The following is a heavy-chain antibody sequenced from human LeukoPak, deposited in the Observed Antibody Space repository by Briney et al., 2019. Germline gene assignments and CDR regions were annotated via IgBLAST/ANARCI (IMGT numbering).Heavy chain of an antibody. Sequence: PGGSLRLSCAASGFTFSSHWMTWVRQAPGKGLEWVASVKQDVNEKYYVDSVKGRFTISRDNAKNSLFLQMNSLRVEDTAVYYCARGSVVTLDLDIWGQGTMVTVSS. CDR3: ARGSVVTLDLDI. V-gene: IGHV3-7*01. CDR2: VKQDVNEK. D-gene: IGHD3-22*01. J-gene: IGHJ3*02. CDR1: GFTFSSHW.